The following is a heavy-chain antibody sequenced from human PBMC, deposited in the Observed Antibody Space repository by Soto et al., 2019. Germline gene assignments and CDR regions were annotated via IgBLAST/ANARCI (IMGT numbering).Heavy chain of an antibody. D-gene: IGHD6-19*01. V-gene: IGHV1-46*01. CDR1: GYTFTSYY. J-gene: IGHJ6*02. CDR3: ASQNRRVLAVAAPPYYYYGMDV. Sequence: GASVKVSCKASGYTFTSYYMHWVRQAPGQGLEWMGIINPSGGSTSYAQKFQGRVTMTRDTSTSTVYMELSSLRSEDTAVCYCASQNRRVLAVAAPPYYYYGMDVWGQGTTVTVSS. CDR2: INPSGGST.